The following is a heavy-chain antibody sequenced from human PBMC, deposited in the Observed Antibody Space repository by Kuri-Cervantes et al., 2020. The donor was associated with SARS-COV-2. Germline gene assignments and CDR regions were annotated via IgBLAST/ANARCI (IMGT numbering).Heavy chain of an antibody. CDR3: ARVKGIVLIDWFDP. D-gene: IGHD2-8*01. V-gene: IGHV4-34*01. CDR1: GFTFSSYA. Sequence: GSLRLSCAASGFTFSSYAMHWIRQPPGKGLEWIGEINHSGSTNYNPSLKSRVTISVDTSKNQFSLKLSSVTAADTAVYYCARVKGIVLIDWFDPWGQGTLVTVSS. J-gene: IGHJ5*02. CDR2: INHSGST.